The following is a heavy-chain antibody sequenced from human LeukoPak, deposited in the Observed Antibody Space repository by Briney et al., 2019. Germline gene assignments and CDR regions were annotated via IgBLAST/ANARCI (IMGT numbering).Heavy chain of an antibody. J-gene: IGHJ4*02. CDR2: ISGSGGST. D-gene: IGHD6-19*01. CDR3: ARGHSAWYDY. Sequence: GGSLRLSCAASGFTFSSYAMTWVRQAPGKGLEWVSGISGSGGSTYYADSVKGRFTISRDNSKNTLYLQMNSLRAEDSAIYYCARGHSAWYDYWGQGTLVTVSS. CDR1: GFTFSSYA. V-gene: IGHV3-23*01.